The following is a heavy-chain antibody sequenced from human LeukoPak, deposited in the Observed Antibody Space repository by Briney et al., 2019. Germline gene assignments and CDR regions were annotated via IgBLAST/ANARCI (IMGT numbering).Heavy chain of an antibody. CDR2: IYYSGST. J-gene: IGHJ5*02. Sequence: SETLSLTCTVSGGSISSYYWSWIRQPPGKGLEGIGYIYYSGSTNYNPSLKSRVTISVDTSKNQFSLKLSSVTAADTAVYYCARDQKEWSGYYFGFDPWGQGTLVTVSS. D-gene: IGHD3-3*01. V-gene: IGHV4-59*01. CDR3: ARDQKEWSGYYFGFDP. CDR1: GGSISSYY.